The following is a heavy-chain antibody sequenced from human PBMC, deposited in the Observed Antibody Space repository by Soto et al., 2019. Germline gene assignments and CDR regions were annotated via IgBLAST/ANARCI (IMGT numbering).Heavy chain of an antibody. CDR1: GGTFSSYA. D-gene: IGHD6-6*01. CDR2: IIPIFGTA. CDR3: ARSPSRYSSSCPPVGRWFDP. J-gene: IGHJ5*02. Sequence: RASVKVSCKASGGTFSSYAISWVRQAPGQGLEWMGGIIPIFGTANYAQKFQGRVTITADESTSTAYMELSSLRSEDTAVYYCARSPSRYSSSCPPVGRWFDPWGQGTLVTVSS. V-gene: IGHV1-69*13.